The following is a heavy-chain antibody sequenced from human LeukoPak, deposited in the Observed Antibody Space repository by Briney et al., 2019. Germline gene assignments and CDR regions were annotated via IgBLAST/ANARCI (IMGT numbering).Heavy chain of an antibody. J-gene: IGHJ1*01. D-gene: IGHD2-2*01. Sequence: GGSLRLSCAAPGFTFSTYAMSWVRQAPGKGLEWVSTISGSGSSTYHADSVKGRFTISRDNSKSTLYLQMNSLRAEDTAVHYCAKPGFCSGTGCYGYFQHWGQGTLVTVSS. CDR3: AKPGFCSGTGCYGYFQH. CDR2: ISGSGSST. CDR1: GFTFSTYA. V-gene: IGHV3-23*01.